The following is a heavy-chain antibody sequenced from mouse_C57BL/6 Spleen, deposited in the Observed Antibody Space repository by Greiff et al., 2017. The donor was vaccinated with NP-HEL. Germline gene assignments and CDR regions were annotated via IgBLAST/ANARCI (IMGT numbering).Heavy chain of an antibody. CDR3: ARDDYDVGRFAY. Sequence: VQLQQSGPELVKPGASVKISCKASGYTFTDYYMNWVKQSHGKSLEWIGDINPNNGGTSYNQKFKGKATLTVDKSSSTAYMELRSLTSEDSAVYYCARDDYDVGRFAYWGQGTLVTVSA. D-gene: IGHD2-4*01. CDR1: GYTFTDYY. V-gene: IGHV1-26*01. CDR2: INPNNGGT. J-gene: IGHJ3*01.